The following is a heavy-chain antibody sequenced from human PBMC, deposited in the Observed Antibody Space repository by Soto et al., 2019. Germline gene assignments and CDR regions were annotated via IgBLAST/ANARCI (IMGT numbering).Heavy chain of an antibody. D-gene: IGHD6-13*01. V-gene: IGHV1-69*01. Sequence: QVQLLQSGAEVKKPGSSVKVSCKASGGTFSSYAISWVRQAPGQGLEWMGGIIPIFGTANYAQTFQGRVTITADESTSTAYMELSSLRSEDTAVYYCARGQNSSLYSSRIDAFDIWGQGTMVSVSS. CDR3: ARGQNSSLYSSRIDAFDI. J-gene: IGHJ3*02. CDR1: GGTFSSYA. CDR2: IIPIFGTA.